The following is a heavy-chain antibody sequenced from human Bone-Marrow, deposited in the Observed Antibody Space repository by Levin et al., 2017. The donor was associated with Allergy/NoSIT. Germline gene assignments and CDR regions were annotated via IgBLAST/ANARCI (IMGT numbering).Heavy chain of an antibody. D-gene: IGHD1-26*01. V-gene: IGHV3-9*01. CDR1: GFIFRNNA. CDR3: AKARGDGSHYVCGLDV. Sequence: PGGSLRLSCVASGFIFRNNAMTWVRQAPGKGLEWVSGVSWNSGRIAYADAVRGRFTISRDNAENSLYLQMNSLRPEDTALYYCAKARGDGSHYVCGLDVWGQGTTVTVSS. J-gene: IGHJ6*02. CDR2: VSWNSGRI.